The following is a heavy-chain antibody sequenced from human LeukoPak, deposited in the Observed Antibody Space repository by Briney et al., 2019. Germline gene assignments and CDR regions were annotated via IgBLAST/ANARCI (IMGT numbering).Heavy chain of an antibody. J-gene: IGHJ4*02. D-gene: IGHD6-19*01. CDR3: ARDQVAVAGVFDY. CDR1: GLTFSSYS. CDR2: ISSSRSTI. V-gene: IGHV3-48*02. Sequence: GGSLRLSCAASGLTFSSYSMHWVRQAPGKGRDWVSYISSSRSTIYYEDSVKGRSTLSRDNAKNSLYLQMNSLRDEDTAVYYCARDQVAVAGVFDYWGQGTLVTVSS.